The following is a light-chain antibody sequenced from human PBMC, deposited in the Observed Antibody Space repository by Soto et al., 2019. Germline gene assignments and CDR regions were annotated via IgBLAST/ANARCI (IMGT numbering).Light chain of an antibody. CDR2: GAS. Sequence: DIQMTQSPSSLSASVGDRVTITCRASQGVRNHLAWYQQKPGKVPKLLIYGASTLQSGVPSRFSGRGSGTDFTLTISSLQPEDVATYYCQKYDRTPWTFGQGTKVDIK. J-gene: IGKJ1*01. CDR3: QKYDRTPWT. V-gene: IGKV1-27*01. CDR1: QGVRNH.